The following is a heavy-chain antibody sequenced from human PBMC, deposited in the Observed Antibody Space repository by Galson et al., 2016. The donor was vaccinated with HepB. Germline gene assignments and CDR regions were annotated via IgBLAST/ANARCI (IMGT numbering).Heavy chain of an antibody. D-gene: IGHD3-22*01. V-gene: IGHV3-23*01. J-gene: IGHJ6*02. CDR1: GFTFSGYA. Sequence: SLRLSCAASGFTFSGYAMNWVRQAPGQGLEWVSSISGSGGSTYYADSVKGRFTISRDNSKNTLYLQMNSLRAEDTALYYCAKDSSAYYYVSFYYYAMDVWGQGTTVTVSS. CDR3: AKDSSAYYYVSFYYYAMDV. CDR2: ISGSGGST.